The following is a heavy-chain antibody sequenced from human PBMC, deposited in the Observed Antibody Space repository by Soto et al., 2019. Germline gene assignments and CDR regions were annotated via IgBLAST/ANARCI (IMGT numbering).Heavy chain of an antibody. CDR1: GFAFSTYS. V-gene: IGHV3-48*02. D-gene: IGHD2-8*01. J-gene: IGHJ5*02. CDR2: ISFSSTTI. CDR3: ARDNGMAGSFDP. Sequence: ESGGGLVQPGGSPRLSCAASGFAFSTYSMNWVRQAPGKGLEWVSYISFSSTTIFYADSVRGRFTISRDNAKNSLYLQMNTLRDEDTAVYYCARDNGMAGSFDPWGQGTLVTVSS.